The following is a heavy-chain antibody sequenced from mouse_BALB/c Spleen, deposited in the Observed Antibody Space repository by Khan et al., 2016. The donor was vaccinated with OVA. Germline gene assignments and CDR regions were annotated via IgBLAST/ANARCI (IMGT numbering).Heavy chain of an antibody. Sequence: EVKLLESGPGLVKPYQSLSLTCTVTGYSITSDYAWNWIRQFPGNKLEWMGYIHYSGSTSYIPSLKSRISITRDTSKNQFFLHLNSVTSEDTATYYCARGRAYWGQGTLVTVSA. CDR2: IHYSGST. V-gene: IGHV3-2*02. CDR1: GYSITSDYA. D-gene: IGHD3-3*01. J-gene: IGHJ3*01. CDR3: ARGRAY.